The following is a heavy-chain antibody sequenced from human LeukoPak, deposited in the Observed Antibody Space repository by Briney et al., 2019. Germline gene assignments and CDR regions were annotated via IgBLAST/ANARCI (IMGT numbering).Heavy chain of an antibody. J-gene: IGHJ5*02. CDR3: ARVSNWNYVSWFDP. Sequence: GASVKVSCKASGYTFTSYYMHWVRQAPGQGLEWMGIINPSGGSTSYAQKFQGRVTITRDTSASTAYMELSSLRSEDTAVYYCARVSNWNYVSWFDPWGQGTLVTVFS. CDR2: INPSGGST. D-gene: IGHD1-7*01. V-gene: IGHV1-46*01. CDR1: GYTFTSYY.